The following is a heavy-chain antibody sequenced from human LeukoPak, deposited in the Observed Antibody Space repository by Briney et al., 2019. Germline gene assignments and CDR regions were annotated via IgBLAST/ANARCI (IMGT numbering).Heavy chain of an antibody. D-gene: IGHD3-22*01. CDR3: ARTRQPFINPYDSSGYYPPTFDH. V-gene: IGHV1-18*01. CDR2: ISAYNGNT. J-gene: IGHJ4*02. CDR1: GYTFTSYG. Sequence: ASVKVSCKASGYTFTSYGISWVRQAPGQGLEWMGWISAYNGNTNYAQKLQGRVTMTTDTSTSTAYMELRSLRSDDTAVYYCARTRQPFINPYDSSGYYPPTFDHWGQGTLVTVSS.